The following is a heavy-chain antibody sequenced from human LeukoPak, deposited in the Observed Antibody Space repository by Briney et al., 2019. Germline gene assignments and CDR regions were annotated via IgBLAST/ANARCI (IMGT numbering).Heavy chain of an antibody. D-gene: IGHD6-19*01. V-gene: IGHV3-53*01. CDR1: GFTVSSNY. J-gene: IGHJ4*02. CDR2: IYSGGTT. CDR3: ARVAVAGYFDF. Sequence: PGGSLRLSCAASGFTVSSNYMSWVRQAPGKGLEWVSVIYSGGTTYDADSVKGRFTISRDNSKNTLYLQMNSLRAEDTAVYYCARVAVAGYFDFWGLGTLVTVSS.